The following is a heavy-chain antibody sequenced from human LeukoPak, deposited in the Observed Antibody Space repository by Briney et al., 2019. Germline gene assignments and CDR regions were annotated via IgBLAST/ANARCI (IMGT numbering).Heavy chain of an antibody. CDR2: IYTSGST. CDR1: GGSISSGSYY. Sequence: TSETLSLTCTVSGGSISSGSYYCSWIRQPAGKGPEWIGRIYTSGSTNYSPSLKSRVTISVDTSKNQFSLKLSSVTAADTAVYYCASSIGVWGQGTLVTVSS. D-gene: IGHD2-8*01. V-gene: IGHV4-61*02. J-gene: IGHJ4*02. CDR3: ASSIGV.